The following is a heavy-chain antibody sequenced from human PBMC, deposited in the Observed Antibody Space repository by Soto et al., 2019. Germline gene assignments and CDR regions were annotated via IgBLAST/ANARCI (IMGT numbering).Heavy chain of an antibody. CDR3: ARPNTNGWALSAAFDI. V-gene: IGHV5-51*01. J-gene: IGHJ3*02. CDR1: GYSFATYW. Sequence: GESLTISCKVSGYSFATYWIGWVGQMPGKGLEWMGIIYPGDSDTRYSPSFQGQVTLSSDKSISTAYLQWRSLKASDTAMYYCARPNTNGWALSAAFDIWGQGTMVTVSS. D-gene: IGHD1-26*01. CDR2: IYPGDSDT.